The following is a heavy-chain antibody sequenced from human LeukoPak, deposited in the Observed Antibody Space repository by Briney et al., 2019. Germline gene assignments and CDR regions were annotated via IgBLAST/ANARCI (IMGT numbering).Heavy chain of an antibody. CDR2: IIPIFGTA. V-gene: IGHV1-69*13. Sequence: ASVKVSCKASGYTFTGYYMHWVRQAPGQGLEWMGGIIPIFGTANYAQKFQGRVTITADESTSTAYMELSSLRSEDTAVYYCARGTYYYDSSGYYYGAFDIWGQGTMVTVSS. CDR1: GYTFTGYY. D-gene: IGHD3-22*01. CDR3: ARGTYYYDSSGYYYGAFDI. J-gene: IGHJ3*02.